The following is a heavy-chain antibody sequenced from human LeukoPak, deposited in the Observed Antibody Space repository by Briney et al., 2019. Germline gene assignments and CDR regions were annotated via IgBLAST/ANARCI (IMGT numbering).Heavy chain of an antibody. CDR1: GFTFSSYG. J-gene: IGHJ3*02. V-gene: IGHV3-23*01. CDR2: ISGSGGST. D-gene: IGHD1-26*01. Sequence: PGGSLRLSCAASGFTFSSYGMSWVRQAPGKGLEWVSAISGSGGSTYYADSVKGRFTISRDNAKNSLYLQMNSLRAEDTALYHCARDNVRSGSYLGAFDIWGQGTMVTVSS. CDR3: ARDNVRSGSYLGAFDI.